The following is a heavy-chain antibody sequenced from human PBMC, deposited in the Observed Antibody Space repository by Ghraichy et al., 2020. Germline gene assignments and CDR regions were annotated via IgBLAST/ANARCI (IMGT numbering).Heavy chain of an antibody. V-gene: IGHV3-15*01. Sequence: GESLNISCAASGFTFSNAWMSWVRQAPGKGLEWVGRIKSKTDGGTTDYAAPVKGRFTISRDDSKNTLYLQMNSLKTEDTAVYYCTTDYYDSSGYYIYWGQGTLVTVSS. CDR1: GFTFSNAW. J-gene: IGHJ4*02. D-gene: IGHD3-22*01. CDR3: TTDYYDSSGYYIY. CDR2: IKSKTDGGTT.